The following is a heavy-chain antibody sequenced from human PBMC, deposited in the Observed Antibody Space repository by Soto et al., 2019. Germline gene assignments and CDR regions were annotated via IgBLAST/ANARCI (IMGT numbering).Heavy chain of an antibody. Sequence: SETLSLTCTVSGGSISSSSYYWGWIRQPPGKGLEWIGSIYYSGSTYYNPSLKSRVTISVDTSKNQFSLKLSSVTAADTAVYYCARVPRSSWYENAFDIWGQGTMVTVSS. CDR2: IYYSGST. J-gene: IGHJ3*02. D-gene: IGHD6-13*01. V-gene: IGHV4-39*07. CDR3: ARVPRSSWYENAFDI. CDR1: GGSISSSSYY.